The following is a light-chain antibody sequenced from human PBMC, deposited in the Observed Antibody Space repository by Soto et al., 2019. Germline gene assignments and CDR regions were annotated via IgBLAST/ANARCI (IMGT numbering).Light chain of an antibody. CDR1: QSISGY. Sequence: EIVLTQSPATLSLSPGERATLSCRASQSISGYLAWSQQKPGQAPRLLIYDASNRATGVAARFSGSGSGTYFTLTISSLEPEDFAVYYCQHRGNWLPVYTFGEGTKLEIK. CDR3: QHRGNWLPVYT. J-gene: IGKJ2*01. CDR2: DAS. V-gene: IGKV3-11*01.